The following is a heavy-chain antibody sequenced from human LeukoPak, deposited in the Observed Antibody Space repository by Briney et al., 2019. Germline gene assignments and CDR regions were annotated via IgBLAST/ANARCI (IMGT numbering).Heavy chain of an antibody. D-gene: IGHD2-2*01. Sequence: ASVKVSCKASGYTFTSYGISWVPQAPGQGLEWMGWISAYNVNTNYAQKLQGRVTMTTDTSTSTAYMELRSLRSDDTAVYSCAILPSKVVVPAAHQDYWGQGTLVTVSS. J-gene: IGHJ4*02. CDR2: ISAYNVNT. V-gene: IGHV1-18*01. CDR1: GYTFTSYG. CDR3: AILPSKVVVPAAHQDY.